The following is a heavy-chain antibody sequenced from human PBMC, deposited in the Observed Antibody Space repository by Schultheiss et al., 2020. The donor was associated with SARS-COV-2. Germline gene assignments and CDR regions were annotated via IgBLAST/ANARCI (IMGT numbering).Heavy chain of an antibody. CDR1: GGSISSYY. J-gene: IGHJ4*02. CDR3: TSGSFDY. Sequence: SQTLSLTCAVSGGSISSYYWSWIRQPAGKGLEWIGRIYTSGSTNYNPSLKSRVTISVDTSKNQFSLKLSSVTAADTAVYYCTSGSFDYWGQGTLVTVSS. V-gene: IGHV4-4*07. D-gene: IGHD3-10*01. CDR2: IYTSGST.